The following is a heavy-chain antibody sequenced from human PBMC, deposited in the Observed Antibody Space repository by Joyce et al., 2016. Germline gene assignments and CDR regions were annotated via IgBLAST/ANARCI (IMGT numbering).Heavy chain of an antibody. Sequence: VQLVASGGGLVQPGESLRLSCGVSGLTFRTTWMSWVRQAQGKGLEWIGRIKSKNDGGTLDYIETVKGRFTLSRDDSTNTVYLQMDSLKIEDTAMYYCTTDPRYWGRGTLVTVSS. V-gene: IGHV3-15*01. CDR2: IKSKNDGGTL. CDR3: TTDPRY. CDR1: GLTFRTTW. J-gene: IGHJ4*02.